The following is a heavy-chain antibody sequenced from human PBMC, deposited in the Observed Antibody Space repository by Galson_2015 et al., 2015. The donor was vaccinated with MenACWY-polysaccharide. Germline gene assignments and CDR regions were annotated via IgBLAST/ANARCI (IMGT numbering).Heavy chain of an antibody. V-gene: IGHV4-34*01. D-gene: IGHD3-22*01. CDR1: GGSFSGYY. CDR3: ARGRGYYDSSGYNFDY. CDR2: INHSGST. Sequence: SETLSLTCAVYGGSFSGYYWSWIRQPPGKGLEWIGEINHSGSTNYNPSLKSRVTISVDTSKNQFSLKLSSVTAADTAVYYCARGRGYYDSSGYNFDYWGQGTLVTVSS. J-gene: IGHJ4*02.